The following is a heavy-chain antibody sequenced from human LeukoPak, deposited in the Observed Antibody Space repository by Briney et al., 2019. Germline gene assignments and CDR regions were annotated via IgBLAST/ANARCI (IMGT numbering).Heavy chain of an antibody. V-gene: IGHV4-59*12. CDR1: GDSISSYS. J-gene: IGHJ3*02. CDR3: ARDGPRISSGFRSGAFDI. D-gene: IGHD3-22*01. Sequence: PSETLSLTCTVSGDSISSYSWSWIRQPPGKGLEWIGYIYHSGSTNYNPSLKSRVTISVDKSKNQFSLKLSSVTAADTAVYYCARDGPRISSGFRSGAFDIWGQGTMVTVSS. CDR2: IYHSGST.